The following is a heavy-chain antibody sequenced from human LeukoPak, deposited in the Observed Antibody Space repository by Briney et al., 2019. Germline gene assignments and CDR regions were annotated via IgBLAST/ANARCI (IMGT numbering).Heavy chain of an antibody. CDR2: IYYSGKA. CDR1: GGSVNNYY. J-gene: IGHJ6*02. V-gene: IGHV4-59*02. Sequence: SETLSLTCSVSGGSVNNYYWTWIRQPPGKGLEWIGQIYYSGKADYNPSLKSRITISVDTSKNQISLRVNSVTAADTVVYYCARFGVDYDMGVWGQGTTVIVFS. CDR3: ARFGVDYDMGV. D-gene: IGHD3-16*01.